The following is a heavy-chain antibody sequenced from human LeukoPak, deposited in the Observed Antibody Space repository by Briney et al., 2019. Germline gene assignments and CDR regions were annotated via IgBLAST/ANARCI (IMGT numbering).Heavy chain of an antibody. Sequence: PGGSLRLSCAASGFTFSSYTINWVHQPPGKGLEWVASINSGSNYIFYADSVKGRFTISRDNGKNSLSLQMNSLRAEDTAVYYCARDRGGRVVVTATYFDSWGQGTLVTVSS. V-gene: IGHV3-21*01. CDR3: ARDRGGRVVVTATYFDS. J-gene: IGHJ4*02. CDR2: INSGSNYI. D-gene: IGHD2-21*02. CDR1: GFTFSSYT.